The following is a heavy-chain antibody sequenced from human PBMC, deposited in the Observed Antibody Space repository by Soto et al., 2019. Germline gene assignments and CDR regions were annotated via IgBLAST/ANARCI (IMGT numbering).Heavy chain of an antibody. Sequence: RASVKVSCKASGGTFSSYAISWVRQAPGQGLEWMGEIIPIFGTENYAQKFQGRVTITADESTSTAYMELSSLRSEDTAVYYCARAYSSGWYLGYWGQGTLVTVSS. CDR2: IIPIFGTE. V-gene: IGHV1-69*13. CDR3: ARAYSSGWYLGY. J-gene: IGHJ4*02. CDR1: GGTFSSYA. D-gene: IGHD6-19*01.